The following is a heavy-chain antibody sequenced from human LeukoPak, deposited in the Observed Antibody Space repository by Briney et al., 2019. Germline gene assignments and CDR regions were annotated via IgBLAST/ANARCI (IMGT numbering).Heavy chain of an antibody. CDR3: ARDYYPAANYFDP. J-gene: IGHJ5*02. Sequence: PSETLSLTCIVSGGSISSYYWTWIRQPAGKGLEWIGRFYTSGTTIYNPSLMSRVTISVDTSKNQFSLKLTSVTAADTALYYCARDYYPAANYFDPWGQGTLVTVSS. CDR1: GGSISSYY. D-gene: IGHD4/OR15-4a*01. V-gene: IGHV4-4*07. CDR2: FYTSGTT.